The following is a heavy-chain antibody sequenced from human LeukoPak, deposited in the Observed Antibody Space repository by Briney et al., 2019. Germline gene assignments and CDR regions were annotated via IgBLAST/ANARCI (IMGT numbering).Heavy chain of an antibody. CDR2: INHSGST. Sequence: SETLSLTCAVYGGSFSGYYWSWIRQPPGKGLEWIGEINHSGSTNYNPSLKSRVTISVDTSKNQFSLKLSSVTAADTAVYYCARDGYYYDSHPFDPWGQGTLVTVSS. CDR1: GGSFSGYY. V-gene: IGHV4-34*01. D-gene: IGHD3-22*01. CDR3: ARDGYYYDSHPFDP. J-gene: IGHJ5*02.